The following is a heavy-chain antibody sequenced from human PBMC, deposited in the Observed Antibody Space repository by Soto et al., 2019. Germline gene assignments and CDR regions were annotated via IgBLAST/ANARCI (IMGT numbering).Heavy chain of an antibody. Sequence: QVQLQESGPGLVKPSETLSLTCTVSGGSISSYYWSWIRQPPGKGLEWIGYIYYSGSTNYNPSLKSRVTISVDTSKNQFSLKLSSVTAADTAVYYCARGGSSWYRGWFDPWGQGTLVTVSS. D-gene: IGHD6-13*01. J-gene: IGHJ5*02. CDR2: IYYSGST. V-gene: IGHV4-59*01. CDR1: GGSISSYY. CDR3: ARGGSSWYRGWFDP.